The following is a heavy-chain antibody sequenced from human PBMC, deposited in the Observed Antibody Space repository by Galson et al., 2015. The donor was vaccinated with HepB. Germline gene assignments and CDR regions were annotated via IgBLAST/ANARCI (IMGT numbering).Heavy chain of an antibody. D-gene: IGHD6-6*01. V-gene: IGHV3-48*02. Sequence: SLRLSCAASGFTFSSYSMNWVRQAPGKGLEWVSYISSSSSTIYYADSVKGRFTISRDNAKNSLYLQMNSLRDKDTAVYYCARVKYNYWGQGTLVTVSS. CDR2: ISSSSSTI. J-gene: IGHJ4*02. CDR1: GFTFSSYS. CDR3: ARVKYNY.